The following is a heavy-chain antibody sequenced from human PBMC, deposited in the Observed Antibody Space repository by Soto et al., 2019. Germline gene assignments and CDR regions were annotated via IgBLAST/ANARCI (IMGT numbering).Heavy chain of an antibody. CDR3: ARSRSPYCSGGSCYYWDY. Sequence: TLSLTCTVSGGSISSYYWSGIRQPPGKGLEWIGYIYYSGSTNYNPSLKSRVTISVDTSKNQFSLKLSSVAAADTAVYYCARSRSPYCSGGSCYYWDYWGEGTLVTVS. D-gene: IGHD2-15*01. V-gene: IGHV4-59*01. CDR2: IYYSGST. CDR1: GGSISSYY. J-gene: IGHJ4*02.